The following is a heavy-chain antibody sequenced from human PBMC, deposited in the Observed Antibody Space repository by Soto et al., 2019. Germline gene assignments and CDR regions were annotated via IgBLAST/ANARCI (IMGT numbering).Heavy chain of an antibody. J-gene: IGHJ4*02. CDR1: GYTFTSYG. D-gene: IGHD5-12*01. CDR2: VSAYNGNT. Sequence: ASVKVSCKASGYTFTSYGISWVRQAPGQGLEWMGWVSAYNGNTNYAQKPQGRVTMTTDTSTSTAYMELRSLRSDDTAVYYCARDFSAETKMATSRDWGQGTLVTVSS. V-gene: IGHV1-18*01. CDR3: ARDFSAETKMATSRD.